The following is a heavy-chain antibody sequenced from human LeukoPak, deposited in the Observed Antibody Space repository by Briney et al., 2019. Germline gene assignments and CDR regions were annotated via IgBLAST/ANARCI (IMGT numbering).Heavy chain of an antibody. D-gene: IGHD3-9*01. J-gene: IGHJ6*03. CDR1: GYTFTSYD. CDR2: MNPNSGNT. Sequence: ASVKLSCTASGYTFTSYDINWVRQATGQGLEWMGWMNPNSGNTAYAQKFQGRVTMTRNTSISTAYMELSSLRSEDTAVYYCAREELRYFDWSYYYYMDVWGKGTTVTVSS. V-gene: IGHV1-8*01. CDR3: AREELRYFDWSYYYYMDV.